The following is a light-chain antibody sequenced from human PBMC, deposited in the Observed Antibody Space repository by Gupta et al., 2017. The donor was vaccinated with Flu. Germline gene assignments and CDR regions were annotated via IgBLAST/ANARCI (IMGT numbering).Light chain of an antibody. CDR1: STNIGHTY. CDR2: DNH. J-gene: IGLJ2*01. Sequence: KVTISCTGISTNIGHTYVSWYQQHPGATPKLLIYDNHSRPSGIPDRFSGSKSGTSATLCITGLQTGDEADYYCGAWDSSRSSVVFGGGTKLTVL. V-gene: IGLV1-51*01. CDR3: GAWDSSRSSVV.